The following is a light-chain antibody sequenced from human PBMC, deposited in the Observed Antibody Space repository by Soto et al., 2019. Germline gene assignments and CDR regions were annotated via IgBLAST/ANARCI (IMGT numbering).Light chain of an antibody. Sequence: EIVMTQSPATLSVSPGERATLSCRASQSLSSDLAWYQQKPGQAPRLLIYGASTRATDMSGTFSGRGSGTEFTLTISSLQPEDFAIYYCQQRSNWPLTFGGGTKVDIK. CDR3: QQRSNWPLT. CDR1: QSLSSD. CDR2: GAS. J-gene: IGKJ4*01. V-gene: IGKV3-15*01.